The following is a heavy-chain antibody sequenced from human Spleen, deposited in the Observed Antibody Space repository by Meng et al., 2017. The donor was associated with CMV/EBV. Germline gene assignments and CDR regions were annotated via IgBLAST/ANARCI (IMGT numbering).Heavy chain of an antibody. J-gene: IGHJ4*02. CDR1: GYTFTAHY. CDR3: ARETCNGGRCYNVEGPYDY. CDR2: IHPHRGDT. V-gene: IGHV1-2*02. Sequence: ASVKVSCKASGYTFTAHYFHWVRQAPGQGLEWMGWIHPHRGDTNYAQQFQGRVTLTRDTSINTGYMELTRLTSDDTAVYYCARETCNGGRCYNVEGPYDYWGQGTLVTVS. D-gene: IGHD2/OR15-2a*01.